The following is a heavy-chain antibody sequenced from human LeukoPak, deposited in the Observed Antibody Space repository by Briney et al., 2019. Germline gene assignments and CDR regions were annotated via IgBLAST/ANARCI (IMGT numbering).Heavy chain of an antibody. Sequence: GGSLRLSCAASGFTFSSYAMSWVRQAPGKGLEWVSAISGSGGSTYYADSVKGRFTISRDNSKNTLCLQMNSLRAEDTAVYYCAKDSVRYDILTGYYPGYYFDYWGQGTLVTVSS. CDR2: ISGSGGST. D-gene: IGHD3-9*01. CDR1: GFTFSSYA. J-gene: IGHJ4*02. V-gene: IGHV3-23*01. CDR3: AKDSVRYDILTGYYPGYYFDY.